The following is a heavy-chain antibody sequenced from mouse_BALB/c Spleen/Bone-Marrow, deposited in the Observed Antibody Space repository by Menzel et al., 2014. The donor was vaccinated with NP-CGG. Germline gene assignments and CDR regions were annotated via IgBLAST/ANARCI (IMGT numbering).Heavy chain of an antibody. J-gene: IGHJ4*01. V-gene: IGHV5-17*02. CDR1: GFTFSSFG. CDR2: ISSGSSTI. Sequence: EVHLVESGGGLVQPGGSRKLSCAASGFTFSSFGMHWVRQAPEKGLEWVAYISSGSSTIYYAYTVKGRFTISGDNPKNTLFLQITILRAEDTAMYYCARWRYGYAMDFWGQGPSVTISS. CDR3: ARWRYGYAMDF. D-gene: IGHD2-14*01.